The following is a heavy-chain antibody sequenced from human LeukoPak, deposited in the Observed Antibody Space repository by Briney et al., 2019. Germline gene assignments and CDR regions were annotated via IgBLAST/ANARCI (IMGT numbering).Heavy chain of an antibody. CDR2: IYYSGST. CDR3: AAYCSGGSCSY. D-gene: IGHD2-15*01. CDR1: GGSFSGYC. Sequence: KPSETLSLTCAVYGGSFSGYCWSWIRQPPGKGLEWIGSIYYSGSTYYNSSLKSRVTTSVDTSKNQFSLKLTSVTAADTAVYYCAAYCSGGSCSYWGQGTLATVSS. J-gene: IGHJ4*02. V-gene: IGHV4-34*01.